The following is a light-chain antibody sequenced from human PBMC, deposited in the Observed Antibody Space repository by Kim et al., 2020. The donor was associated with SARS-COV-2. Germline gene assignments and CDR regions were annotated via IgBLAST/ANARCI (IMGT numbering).Light chain of an antibody. CDR2: DVS. Sequence: LPASVSGSPGQSITISCTGTSSDVGGYNYVSWYQQLPGKAPKLMIYDVSNRPSGISNRFSGSKSGNTASLTISGLQAEDEADYYCTSYTSIGTYVFGTGTKVTVL. J-gene: IGLJ1*01. CDR1: SSDVGGYNY. V-gene: IGLV2-14*03. CDR3: TSYTSIGTYV.